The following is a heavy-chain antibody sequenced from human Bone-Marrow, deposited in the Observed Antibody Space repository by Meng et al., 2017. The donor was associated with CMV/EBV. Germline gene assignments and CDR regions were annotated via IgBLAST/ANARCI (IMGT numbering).Heavy chain of an antibody. V-gene: IGHV3-23*01. CDR1: FRRYA. CDR3: AKFSVVTMIVVVRGDWYFDL. CDR2: VSGSGVSP. J-gene: IGHJ2*01. D-gene: IGHD3-22*01. Sequence: FRRYAMSWVRQAPGKGLELVSAVSGSGVSPYYADSVKGRFTISRDNSKTTLYLQMNSLRAEDTAVYYCAKFSVVTMIVVVRGDWYFDLWGRGTLVTVSS.